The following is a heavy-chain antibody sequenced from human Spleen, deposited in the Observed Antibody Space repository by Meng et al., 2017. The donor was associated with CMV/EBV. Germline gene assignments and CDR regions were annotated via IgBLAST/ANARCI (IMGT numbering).Heavy chain of an antibody. D-gene: IGHD1-20*01. V-gene: IGHV1-46*03. CDR2: IDPSGDYT. Sequence: SRFTFTSFFMHWVRQAPGQGLEWMAVIDPSGDYTNYAQKFQGRVTATRDTPTSTVYLELTSLRSEDTAVYYCVRDESENDYNWFWIYWGQGTLVTVSS. CDR3: VRDESENDYNWFWIY. CDR1: RFTFTSFF. J-gene: IGHJ4*02.